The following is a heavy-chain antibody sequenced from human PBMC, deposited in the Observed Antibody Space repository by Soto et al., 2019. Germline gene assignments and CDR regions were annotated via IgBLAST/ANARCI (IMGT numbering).Heavy chain of an antibody. D-gene: IGHD1-26*01. CDR3: ARIGWTPAADDWEFDH. CDR2: FRGSDYTT. V-gene: IGHV3-23*01. J-gene: IGHJ4*02. CDR1: GFTFSICA. Sequence: PGGSLRLSCAASGFTFSICAMSWIRQTPGKGLEWVSAFRGSDYTTYYADSVKGRFTISRDTSKNTLYLQMDSLRAEDTAIYYCARIGWTPAADDWEFDHSGQGTLVTVSS.